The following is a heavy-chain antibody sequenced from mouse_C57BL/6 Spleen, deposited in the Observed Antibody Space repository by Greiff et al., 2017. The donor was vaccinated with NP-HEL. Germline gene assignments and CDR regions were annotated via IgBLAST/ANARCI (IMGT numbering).Heavy chain of an antibody. CDR1: GYTFTSYW. CDR2: INPSNGGT. J-gene: IGHJ1*03. D-gene: IGHD1-1*01. CDR3: ARFPITTVVATDWYFDV. V-gene: IGHV1-53*01. Sequence: QVQLQQSGTELVKPGASVKLSCKASGYTFTSYWMHWVKQRPGQGLEWIGNINPSNGGTNYNEKFKSKATLTVDKSSSTAYMQLSSLTSEDSAVYYCARFPITTVVATDWYFDVWGTGTTVTVSS.